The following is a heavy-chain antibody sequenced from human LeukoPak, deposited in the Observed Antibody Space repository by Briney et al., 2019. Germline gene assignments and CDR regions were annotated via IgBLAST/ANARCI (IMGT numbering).Heavy chain of an antibody. V-gene: IGHV1-18*01. CDR3: ARDQERHGMDV. J-gene: IGHJ6*02. D-gene: IGHD1-1*01. CDR2: ISAYNGNT. CDR1: GYTFTSYG. Sequence: ASVKVSCKASGYTFTSYGISWVRQAPGQGLEWMGWISAYNGNTNYAQKLQGRVTMTRDTSISAAYMELSRLRSDDTAVYYCARDQERHGMDVWGQGTTVTVSS.